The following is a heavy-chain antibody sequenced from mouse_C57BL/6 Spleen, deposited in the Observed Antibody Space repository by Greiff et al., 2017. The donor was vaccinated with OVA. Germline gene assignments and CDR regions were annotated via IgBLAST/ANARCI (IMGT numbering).Heavy chain of an antibody. CDR3: ARDTQLVYFDY. J-gene: IGHJ2*01. CDR1: GFTFSDYG. V-gene: IGHV5-17*01. D-gene: IGHD4-1*02. Sequence: EVKLVESGGGLVKPGGSLKLSCAASGFTFSDYGMHWVRQAPEKGLEWVAYISSGSSTIYYADTVKGRFTISRDNAKNTLFLQMTSLRSEDTAMYYCARDTQLVYFDYWGQGTTLTVSS. CDR2: ISSGSSTI.